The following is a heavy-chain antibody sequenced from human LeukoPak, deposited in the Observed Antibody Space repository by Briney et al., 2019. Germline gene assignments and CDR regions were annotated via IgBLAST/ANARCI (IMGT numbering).Heavy chain of an antibody. J-gene: IGHJ4*02. Sequence: PGGSLRLSCAASGFTFSSYSMNWVRQAPGKGLEWVSYISSSSSTIYYADSVKGRFTTSRDNAKNSLYLQMNSLRAEDTAVYYCASRLYYSSGWGEMGYWGQGTLVTVSS. CDR1: GFTFSSYS. CDR2: ISSSSSTI. V-gene: IGHV3-48*04. CDR3: ASRLYYSSGWGEMGY. D-gene: IGHD6-19*01.